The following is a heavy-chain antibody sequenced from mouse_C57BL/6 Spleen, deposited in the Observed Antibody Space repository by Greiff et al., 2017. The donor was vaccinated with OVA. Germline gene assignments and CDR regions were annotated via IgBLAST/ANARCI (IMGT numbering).Heavy chain of an antibody. J-gene: IGHJ4*01. V-gene: IGHV1-76*01. CDR3: ARIDGSRDYYAMDY. D-gene: IGHD1-1*01. CDR2: IYPGSGNT. CDR1: GYTFTDYY. Sequence: QVQLQQSGAELVRPGASVKLSCKASGYTFTDYYINWVKQRPGQGLEWIARIYPGSGNTYYNEKFKGKATLTAEKSSSTAYMQLSSLTSEDSAVYFCARIDGSRDYYAMDYWGQGTSVTVSS.